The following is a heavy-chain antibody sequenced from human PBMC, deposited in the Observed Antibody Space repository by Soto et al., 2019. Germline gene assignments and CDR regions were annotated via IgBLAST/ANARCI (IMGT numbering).Heavy chain of an antibody. J-gene: IGHJ4*02. CDR3: ARQHYYESSGYYTWN. D-gene: IGHD3-22*01. V-gene: IGHV4-39*01. CDR2: VHYSGST. CDR1: GGSIRSNIYY. Sequence: QLQLQESGPGLVKPSETLSLTCSVSGGSIRSNIYYWGWIRQPPGKGLEWIATVHYSGSTYYTPFFKNRVTISADTSKNEFCLRLNPVTAADTSGYYCARQHYYESSGYYTWNWGQGTLVTVSS.